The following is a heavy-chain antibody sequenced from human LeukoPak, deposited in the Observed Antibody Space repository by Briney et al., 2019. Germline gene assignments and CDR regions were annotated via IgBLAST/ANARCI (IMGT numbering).Heavy chain of an antibody. CDR2: ISGSGGST. CDR3: TTDEYVVVTGFDY. J-gene: IGHJ4*02. CDR1: GFTFSSYA. V-gene: IGHV3-23*01. D-gene: IGHD2-21*02. Sequence: PGGSLRLSCAASGFTFSSYAMSWVRQAPGKGLEWVSAISGSGGSTYYADSVKGRFTISRDNSKNTLYLQMNSLKTEDTAVYYCTTDEYVVVTGFDYWGQGTLVTVSS.